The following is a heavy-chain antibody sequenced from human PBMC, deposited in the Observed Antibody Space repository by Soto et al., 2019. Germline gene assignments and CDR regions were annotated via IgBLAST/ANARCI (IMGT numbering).Heavy chain of an antibody. V-gene: IGHV3-30*03. Sequence: QVQLVESGGGVVQPGRSLRLSCAASGFTFSSYGMHWVRQAPGKGLEWVAVISYDGSNKYYADSVKGRFTISRDNSKNPLYLQMSSLRAKDTAVYYCARDVDIVATIRGGAFDIWGQGTMVTVSS. J-gene: IGHJ3*02. D-gene: IGHD5-12*01. CDR1: GFTFSSYG. CDR2: ISYDGSNK. CDR3: ARDVDIVATIRGGAFDI.